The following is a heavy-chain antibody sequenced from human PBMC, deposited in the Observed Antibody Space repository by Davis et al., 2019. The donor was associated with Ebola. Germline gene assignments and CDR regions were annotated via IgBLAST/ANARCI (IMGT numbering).Heavy chain of an antibody. D-gene: IGHD3-3*01. CDR2: INPNSGDT. V-gene: IGHV1-2*02. CDR3: ARGSGFWNGYFMAYFDF. J-gene: IGHJ4*02. CDR1: GYTFIGHY. Sequence: ASVKVSCKASGYTFIGHYLHWVRQAPGQGLEWMGWINPNSGDTKFLQKFQGRLTVTRDTSISTVYMELSRLRSDDTAVYYCARGSGFWNGYFMAYFDFWGQGALVTVSS.